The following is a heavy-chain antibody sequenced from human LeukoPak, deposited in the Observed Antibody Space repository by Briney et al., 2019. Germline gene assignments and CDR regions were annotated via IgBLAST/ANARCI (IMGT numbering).Heavy chain of an antibody. Sequence: PSETLTLTCTVSSGSISSTSYYWGWIRQPPGMGLEWIGSMYYSGSTYYNPSLKSRVTISVDTSKSQFSLKLSSVTAADTAVYYCAREMRSPRGGFDYWDQGTLVTVSS. J-gene: IGHJ4*02. V-gene: IGHV4-39*07. D-gene: IGHD3-10*01. CDR3: AREMRSPRGGFDY. CDR2: MYYSGST. CDR1: SGSISSTSYY.